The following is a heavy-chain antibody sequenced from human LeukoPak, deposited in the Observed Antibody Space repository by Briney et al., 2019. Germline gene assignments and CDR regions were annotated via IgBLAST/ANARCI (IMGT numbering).Heavy chain of an antibody. CDR3: ARGRNDFWSVDFYYMDV. J-gene: IGHJ6*03. D-gene: IGHD3-3*01. CDR1: GGSISTYY. CDR2: IYYSGST. Sequence: SETLSLTCTMSGGSISTYYWSWIRQPPGKGLEWIGYIYYSGSTKYNPALKSRVIISTDTSKNQFSLNLRSVTGADAAEYFCARGRNDFWSVDFYYMDVWGKGTTVTVSS. V-gene: IGHV4-59*01.